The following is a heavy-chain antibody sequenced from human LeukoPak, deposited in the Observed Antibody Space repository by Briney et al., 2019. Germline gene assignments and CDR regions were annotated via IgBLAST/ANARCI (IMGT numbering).Heavy chain of an antibody. Sequence: GGSLRLSCAASGFTFSSYGMSWVRQAPGKGLEWVSAISGSGGSTYYADSVKGRFTISRDNSKNTVYLQVNSLRAEDTALYYCAQDRAYIQFYFWGQGTLVTVSS. D-gene: IGHD5-18*01. CDR3: AQDRAYIQFYF. J-gene: IGHJ4*02. V-gene: IGHV3-23*01. CDR2: ISGSGGST. CDR1: GFTFSSYG.